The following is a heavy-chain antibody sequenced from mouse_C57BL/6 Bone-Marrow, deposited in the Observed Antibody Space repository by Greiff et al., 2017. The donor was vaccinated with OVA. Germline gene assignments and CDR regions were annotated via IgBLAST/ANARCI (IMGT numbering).Heavy chain of an antibody. CDR3: ARHYYYGSSFDY. CDR1: GFTFSDYG. J-gene: IGHJ2*01. CDR2: ISSGSSTI. Sequence: EVKLMESGGGLVKPGGSLKLSCAASGFTFSDYGMHWVRQAPEKGLEWVAYISSGSSTIYYADTVKGRFTISRDNAKNTLFLQMTSLRSEDTAMYYCARHYYYGSSFDYWGQGTTLTVSS. V-gene: IGHV5-17*01. D-gene: IGHD1-1*01.